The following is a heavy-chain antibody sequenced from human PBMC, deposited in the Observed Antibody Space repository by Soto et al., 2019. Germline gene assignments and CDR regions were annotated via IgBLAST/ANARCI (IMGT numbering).Heavy chain of an antibody. D-gene: IGHD6-19*01. CDR2: TYYRSNWRR. J-gene: IGHJ4*02. Sequence: SQTLSLTCAISGDSVSSNTAAWNWIRSSPSRGLEWLGRTYYRSNWRRDYAVSVRSRITVNPDTSKNHFSLQLNSVTPDDTAVYYCAGGVAGSGFDLWGQGTLVTVSS. CDR1: GDSVSSNTAA. CDR3: AGGVAGSGFDL. V-gene: IGHV6-1*01.